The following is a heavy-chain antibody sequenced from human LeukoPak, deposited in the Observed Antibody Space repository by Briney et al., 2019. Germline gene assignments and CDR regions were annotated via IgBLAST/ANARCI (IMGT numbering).Heavy chain of an antibody. D-gene: IGHD6-13*01. CDR3: ARGVGSSWTLYYFDY. CDR2: MNPNSGNT. J-gene: IGHJ4*02. CDR1: GYTFTSYD. V-gene: IGHV1-8*01. Sequence: ASVKVSCKASGYTFTSYDINWVRQATGQGPEWMGWMNPNSGNTGYAQKFQGRVTMTRNTSISTAYMELSSLRSEDTAVYYCARGVGSSWTLYYFDYWGQGTLVTVSS.